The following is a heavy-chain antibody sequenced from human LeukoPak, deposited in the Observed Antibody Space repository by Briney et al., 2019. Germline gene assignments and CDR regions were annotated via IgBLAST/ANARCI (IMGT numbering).Heavy chain of an antibody. CDR3: AREGLTYGDYSRRNYGMDV. CDR1: GFTFSSYW. Sequence: GGSLRLSCAASGFTFSSYWMSWVRQAPGKGLEWVANIKQDGSEKYYVDSVKGRFTISRDNAKNSLYLQMNSLREEDTAVYYCAREGLTYGDYSRRNYGMDVWGQGTTVTVSS. D-gene: IGHD4-17*01. V-gene: IGHV3-7*01. CDR2: IKQDGSEK. J-gene: IGHJ6*02.